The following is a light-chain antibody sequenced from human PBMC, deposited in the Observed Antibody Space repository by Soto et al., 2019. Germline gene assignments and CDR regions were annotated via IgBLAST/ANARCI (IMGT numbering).Light chain of an antibody. Sequence: EIVMTQFPATLSVSPGERATLSCRASQSVRSNLAWYQQKPGQAPRLLIFGASTRATGIPARFSGSGSGTEFTLTISSLQSEDFAVYYCQQYNDWPPYTFGQGTKLEI. CDR2: GAS. CDR3: QQYNDWPPYT. CDR1: QSVRSN. V-gene: IGKV3-15*01. J-gene: IGKJ2*01.